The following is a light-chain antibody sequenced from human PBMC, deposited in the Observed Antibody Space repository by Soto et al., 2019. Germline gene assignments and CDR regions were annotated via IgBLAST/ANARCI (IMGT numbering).Light chain of an antibody. Sequence: DIQMTQSPSTLSEFVVDRVTIPCRASQTISSWLDWYKQKPGKAPKLLIYEASTLKSGVPSRFSGSGSGTEFTLTISSLQPDDFATYYCQQYNSYSGTFGQGTKV. J-gene: IGKJ1*01. CDR1: QTISSW. V-gene: IGKV1-5*03. CDR2: EAS. CDR3: QQYNSYSGT.